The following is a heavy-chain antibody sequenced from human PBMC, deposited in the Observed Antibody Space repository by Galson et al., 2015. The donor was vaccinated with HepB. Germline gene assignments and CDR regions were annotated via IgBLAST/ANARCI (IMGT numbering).Heavy chain of an antibody. CDR3: AKGSPTSFYHYYMDV. CDR2: ISENDIST. CDR1: GLTLETYD. D-gene: IGHD2/OR15-2a*01. Sequence: RLSCAASGLTLETYDISWVRQAPGRGLRWVSAISENDISTHYADPVKGRFTISRQKSKNMVFLQMNRLKVEDTAVYYCAKGSPTSFYHYYMDVWGKGTTVTVSS. J-gene: IGHJ6*03. V-gene: IGHV3-23*01.